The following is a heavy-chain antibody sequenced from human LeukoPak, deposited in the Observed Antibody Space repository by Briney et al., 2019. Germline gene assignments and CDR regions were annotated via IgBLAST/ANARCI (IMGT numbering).Heavy chain of an antibody. J-gene: IGHJ4*02. V-gene: IGHV3-23*01. CDR2: ISGSGDDT. D-gene: IGHD3-10*01. CDR1: GFTLTNYA. CDR3: ARVPGSNYVDFDY. Sequence: GGSLRLSCRASGFTLTNYAMNWVRQAPGKGLEWVSAISGSGDDTYHADSVKGRFTISRDNSKNTLYLQMNSLRGEDTAVYYCARVPGSNYVDFDYWGQGILVTVSS.